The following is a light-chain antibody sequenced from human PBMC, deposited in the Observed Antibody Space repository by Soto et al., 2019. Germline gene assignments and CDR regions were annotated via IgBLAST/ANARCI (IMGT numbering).Light chain of an antibody. CDR1: SSDVGGYDY. CDR3: SSYTSSSTRVV. Sequence: QSALTQPASVSGSLGQSITISCSGTSSDVGGYDYVSWYQQHPGKAPKVIIYDVSDRPSGHSNRFSGSKSGNTASLTISGLQADDEADYYCSSYTSSSTRVVFGGGTQLTVL. V-gene: IGLV2-14*03. CDR2: DVS. J-gene: IGLJ2*01.